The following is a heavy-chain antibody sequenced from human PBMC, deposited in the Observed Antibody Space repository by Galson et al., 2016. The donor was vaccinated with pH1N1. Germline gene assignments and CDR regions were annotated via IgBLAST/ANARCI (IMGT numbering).Heavy chain of an antibody. J-gene: IGHJ4*02. Sequence: SVKVSCKASGYTFTNYYFHWVRQAPGQGLEWMGVIDPSGGGTTNAQKFQARVTMTRATSTTTVYLDLSSLKAEDTAVYYCTRELGRPREFWGQGTLVTVSS. CDR2: IDPSGGGT. CDR3: TRELGRPREF. CDR1: GYTFTNYY. V-gene: IGHV1-46*01. D-gene: IGHD1-1*01.